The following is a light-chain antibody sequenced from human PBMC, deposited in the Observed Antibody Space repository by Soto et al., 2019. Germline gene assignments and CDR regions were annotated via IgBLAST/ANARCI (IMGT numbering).Light chain of an antibody. Sequence: QFALTQAASGFGVPGEGIPISCTGTRRDVGGYNLVSWYQQHPGKAPKLMIYEGTKRPSGVSDRFSGSRSGNTASLTISGLQAEDEADYYCSSYTSSSTFYVFGTGTKVTVL. J-gene: IGLJ1*01. CDR3: SSYTSSSTFYV. V-gene: IGLV2-14*02. CDR1: RRDVGGYNL. CDR2: EGT.